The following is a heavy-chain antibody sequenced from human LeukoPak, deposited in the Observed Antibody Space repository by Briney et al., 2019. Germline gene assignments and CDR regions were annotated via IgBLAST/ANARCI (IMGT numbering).Heavy chain of an antibody. J-gene: IGHJ4*02. CDR1: GFTFSNYW. CDR2: IDQDGSGK. CDR3: ARVEPDTQFRRIAY. D-gene: IGHD1-14*01. Sequence: GGSLRLSCVVSGFTFSNYWMSWVRQAPGKGLEWVANIDQDGSGKSYVDSVKGQFTISRSNARNSLYLQMNSLTVEDTAVYYCARVEPDTQFRRIAYWGQGTLVTVSS. V-gene: IGHV3-7*01.